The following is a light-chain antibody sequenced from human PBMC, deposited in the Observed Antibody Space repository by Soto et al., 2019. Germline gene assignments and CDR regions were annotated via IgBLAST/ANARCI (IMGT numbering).Light chain of an antibody. Sequence: DILMTQSPSTLSASVGDRVTITCRASQSISSWLAWYQQKPGQAPKLLIYDASTLESGVPSRFSGSGSGTEFTLTISSLQPDDFATDYCQHYTSFFGPGTKVDIK. CDR2: DAS. CDR1: QSISSW. V-gene: IGKV1-5*01. CDR3: QHYTSF. J-gene: IGKJ3*01.